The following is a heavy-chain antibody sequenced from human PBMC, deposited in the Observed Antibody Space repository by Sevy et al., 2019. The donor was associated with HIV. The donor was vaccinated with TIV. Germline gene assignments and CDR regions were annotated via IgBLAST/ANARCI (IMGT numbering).Heavy chain of an antibody. J-gene: IGHJ4*02. CDR1: GFTFSDYY. Sequence: GGSLRLSCAASGFTFSDYYMSWIRQAPGKGLEWVSYISSSGSTIYYADSVKGQFTISRDNAKNSLYLQMNSLRAEDTAVYYCARDLGYSSGWSPSYYFDYWGQGTLVTVSS. CDR2: ISSSGSTI. CDR3: ARDLGYSSGWSPSYYFDY. D-gene: IGHD6-19*01. V-gene: IGHV3-11*01.